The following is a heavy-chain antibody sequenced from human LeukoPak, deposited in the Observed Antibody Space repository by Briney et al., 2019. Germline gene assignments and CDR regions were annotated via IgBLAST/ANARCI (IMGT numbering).Heavy chain of an antibody. CDR1: GFTFSSYE. Sequence: PGGSLRLSCAASGFTFSSYEMNWVRQAPGNGLEWVSYISRSANTIYYADSVKGRFTISRDNAKNSLYLRKNTLRAEDTAVYYCATRGYYYDSGGYSYFDYWGQGTLVTVSS. CDR3: ATRGYYYDSGGYSYFDY. J-gene: IGHJ4*02. D-gene: IGHD3-22*01. V-gene: IGHV3-48*03. CDR2: ISRSANTI.